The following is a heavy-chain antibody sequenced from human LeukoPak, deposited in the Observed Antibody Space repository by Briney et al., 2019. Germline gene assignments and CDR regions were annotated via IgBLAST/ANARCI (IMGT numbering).Heavy chain of an antibody. D-gene: IGHD3-22*01. J-gene: IGHJ4*02. CDR2: IYYSGTT. CDR1: GGSISSGGYY. V-gene: IGHV4-31*03. Sequence: SQTLPLTCTVSGGSISSGGYYWSWIRQHPGKGLEWIAYIYYSGTTYYNPSLKSRVTISVDTSTNQFSLKLSSVTAADTAVYYCARESYYYDSSGSLDYWGQGTLVTVSS. CDR3: ARESYYYDSSGSLDY.